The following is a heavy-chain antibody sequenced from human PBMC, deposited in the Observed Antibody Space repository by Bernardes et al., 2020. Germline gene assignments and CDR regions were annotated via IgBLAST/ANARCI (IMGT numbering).Heavy chain of an antibody. CDR3: AKGSIVVVPAASYYNYYYYIAA. V-gene: IGHV1-8*01. Sequence: ASVPVSCKASRYTFTSYDIICVRQAIVLWLEWLGCMNPNSGNTGYAQKFQGRVTMTRNTSISTAYMELSSLRSEDTAVYYCAKGSIVVVPAASYYNYYYYIAAWGKGTTVVVPS. D-gene: IGHD2-2*01. J-gene: IGHJ6*03. CDR1: RYTFTSYD. CDR2: MNPNSGNT.